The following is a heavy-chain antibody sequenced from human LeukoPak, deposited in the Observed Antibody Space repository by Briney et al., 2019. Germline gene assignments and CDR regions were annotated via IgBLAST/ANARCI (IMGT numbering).Heavy chain of an antibody. D-gene: IGHD5-18*01. V-gene: IGHV3-7*01. Sequence: GGSLRLSCAASGFTFSSYWMSWVRQAPGKGLEWVANIKQDGSEKYYVDSVKGRFTISRDNAKNSLYLQMNSLRAEDTAVYYCARDGGYSYEGWSLVGFDYWGQGTLVTVSS. CDR1: GFTFSSYW. CDR2: IKQDGSEK. J-gene: IGHJ4*02. CDR3: ARDGGYSYEGWSLVGFDY.